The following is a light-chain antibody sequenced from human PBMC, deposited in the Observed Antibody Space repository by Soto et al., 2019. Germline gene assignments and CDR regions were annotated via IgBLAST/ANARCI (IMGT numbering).Light chain of an antibody. CDR2: DVS. V-gene: IGLV2-14*03. Sequence: QSVLTQPASVSGSPGQSITISCTGTRSDVGGYNYVSWYQQHPGKAPKLMIYDVSNRPSGVSSRFSGSKSGNTASLTISGLQAEDEADYYCSSYTSSSTYVFGTGTKLTVL. CDR1: RSDVGGYNY. CDR3: SSYTSSSTYV. J-gene: IGLJ1*01.